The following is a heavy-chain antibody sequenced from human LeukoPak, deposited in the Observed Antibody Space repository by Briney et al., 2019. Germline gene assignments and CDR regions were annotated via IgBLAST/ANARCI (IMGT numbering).Heavy chain of an antibody. D-gene: IGHD2-2*01. V-gene: IGHV3-7*01. CDR2: IKQDGSQK. CDR3: ARDAGYCSSTKCYNPFY. Sequence: GGSLRLSCVASGFTLSDYWMGWVRQAPGKGLEWVANIKQDGSQKYYLDSVKGRFTISRDNAKNSLYLQMNSLRAEDTAVYYCARDAGYCSSTKCYNPFYWGQGTLVTVSS. CDR1: GFTLSDYW. J-gene: IGHJ4*02.